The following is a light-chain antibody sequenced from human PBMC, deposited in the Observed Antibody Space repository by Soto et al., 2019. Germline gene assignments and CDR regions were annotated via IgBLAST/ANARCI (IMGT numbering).Light chain of an antibody. Sequence: EVVMTQSPVTLSVSPGDRATLSCRASQSITTNLAWYQQKPGQAPRLLIYGASTRATGVPARFSGSGSGTQFTPTINSLQSEDFAVYYCQQYNDWPPKRTFGRGPKVDI. J-gene: IGKJ1*01. CDR1: QSITTN. V-gene: IGKV3-15*01. CDR3: QQYNDWPPKRT. CDR2: GAS.